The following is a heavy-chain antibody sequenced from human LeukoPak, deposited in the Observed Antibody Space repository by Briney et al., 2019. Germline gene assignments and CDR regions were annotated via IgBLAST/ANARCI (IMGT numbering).Heavy chain of an antibody. D-gene: IGHD4-17*01. J-gene: IGHJ5*02. CDR3: TRDVTDYGDYIGWFDP. CDR1: GFLFYNYG. V-gene: IGHV3-49*04. Sequence: PGGSLRLSCTASGFLFYNYGMSWVRQAPGKGLEWVAFIRSAADGGATHYAASVEGRFTISRDDSKNIAYLQMNSLKTEDTAVYYCTRDVTDYGDYIGWFDPWGRGTQVTVSS. CDR2: IRSAADGGAT.